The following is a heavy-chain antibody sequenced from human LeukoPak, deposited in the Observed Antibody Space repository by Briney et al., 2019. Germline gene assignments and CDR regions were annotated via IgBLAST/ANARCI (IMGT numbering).Heavy chain of an antibody. CDR3: ARERGPAYYYDSSGYYLDGAAGYFQH. CDR1: GYTFTSYA. D-gene: IGHD3-22*01. J-gene: IGHJ1*01. CDR2: INAGNGNT. V-gene: IGHV1-3*01. Sequence: ASVKVSCKASGYTFTSYAMHWVRQAPGQRLEWMGWINAGNGNTKYSQKFQGRVTITRDTSASTAYMELSSLRSEDTAVYYCARERGPAYYYDSSGYYLDGAAGYFQHWGQGTLVTVSS.